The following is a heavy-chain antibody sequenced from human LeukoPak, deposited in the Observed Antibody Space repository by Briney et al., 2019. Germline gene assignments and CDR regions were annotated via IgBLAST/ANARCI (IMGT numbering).Heavy chain of an antibody. V-gene: IGHV3-33*01. J-gene: IGHJ4*02. CDR3: ASDYSSSSQGFDY. Sequence: GGSLRLSCAASGFTFSSYGMHWVRQAPGKGLEWVAVIWYDGSNKYYADSVKGRFTISRDNSKNTLYLQMNSLRAEDTAVYYCASDYSSSSQGFDYWGQGTLVTVSS. D-gene: IGHD6-6*01. CDR1: GFTFSSYG. CDR2: IWYDGSNK.